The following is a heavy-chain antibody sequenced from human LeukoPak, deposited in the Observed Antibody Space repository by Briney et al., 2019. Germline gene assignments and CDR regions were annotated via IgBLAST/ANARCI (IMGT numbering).Heavy chain of an antibody. CDR2: ISHSGSNL. CDR1: GFTFSDSF. CDR3: ARGDSSGVPDY. D-gene: IGHD3-22*01. Sequence: NPGGSLRLSCAASGFTFSDSFMNWIRQAPGKGLEWLSYISHSGSNLDYAESVRGRSTISRDNANHSLYLQINSLRAEDTAVYYCARGDSSGVPDYWGQGTLVTVSS. J-gene: IGHJ4*02. V-gene: IGHV3-11*01.